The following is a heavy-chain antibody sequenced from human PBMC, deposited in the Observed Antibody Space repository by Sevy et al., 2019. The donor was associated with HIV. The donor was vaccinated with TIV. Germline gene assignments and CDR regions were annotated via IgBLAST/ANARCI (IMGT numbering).Heavy chain of an antibody. CDR1: GFSFSNYE. D-gene: IGHD3-22*01. Sequence: GGSLRLSCEASGFSFSNYEMNWVRQAPGKGLEWASYISSSGSTIYYADSVKGRFTISRDNAKNSLYLQMNRLRVEDTAVYYCARVDAYYDKWFDPWGQGTLVTVSS. J-gene: IGHJ5*02. CDR2: ISSSGSTI. CDR3: ARVDAYYDKWFDP. V-gene: IGHV3-48*03.